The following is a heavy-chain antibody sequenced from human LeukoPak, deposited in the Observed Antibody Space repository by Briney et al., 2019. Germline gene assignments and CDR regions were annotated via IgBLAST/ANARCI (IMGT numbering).Heavy chain of an antibody. CDR2: INHSGST. D-gene: IGHD5-18*01. CDR1: GGSFSGYY. J-gene: IGHJ4*02. CDR3: AREDTAMVTYY. Sequence: SETLSLTCAVYGGSFSGYYWSWIRQPPGKGLEWIGEINHSGSTNYNPSLKSRVTISVHTSKNQFSLKLSSVTAADTAVYYCAREDTAMVTYYWGQGTLVTVSS. V-gene: IGHV4-34*01.